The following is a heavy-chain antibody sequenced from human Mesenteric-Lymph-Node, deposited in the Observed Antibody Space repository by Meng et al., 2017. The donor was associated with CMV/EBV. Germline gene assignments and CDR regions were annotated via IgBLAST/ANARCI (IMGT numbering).Heavy chain of an antibody. D-gene: IGHD3-22*01. V-gene: IGHV1-3*01. Sequence: YTFTSYAMHWVRQAPGQRLEWMGWINAGNGNTKYSQKFQGRVTITRDTSASTAYMELSSLRSEDTAVYYCARTARGYYDSSGYYGRWGQGTLVTVSS. CDR3: ARTARGYYDSSGYYGR. CDR2: INAGNGNT. J-gene: IGHJ4*02. CDR1: YTFTSYA.